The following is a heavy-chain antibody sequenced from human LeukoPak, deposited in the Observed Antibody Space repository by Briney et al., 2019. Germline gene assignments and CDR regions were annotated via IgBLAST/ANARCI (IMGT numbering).Heavy chain of an antibody. CDR3: ARESGRQYTHAFDI. Sequence: GGSLRLSCAASGFTFSSYSMNWVRQAPGKGLEWVSSISSSSSYIYYADSVKGRFTISRDNAKNSLYLQMNSLRAEDTAVYYCARESGRQYTHAFDIWGQGTMVTVSS. J-gene: IGHJ3*02. V-gene: IGHV3-21*01. CDR2: ISSSSSYI. D-gene: IGHD1-26*01. CDR1: GFTFSSYS.